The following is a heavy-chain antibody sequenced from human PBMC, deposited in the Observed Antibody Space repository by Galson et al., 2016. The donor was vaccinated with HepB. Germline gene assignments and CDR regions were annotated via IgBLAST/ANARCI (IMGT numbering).Heavy chain of an antibody. J-gene: IGHJ4*02. D-gene: IGHD3-16*02. CDR1: GGTLSNFA. CDR3: ATVQFGGVIVGFDY. V-gene: IGHV1-69*13. Sequence: SVKVSCKASGGTLSNFAFTWVRQAPGQGLEWMGGIIPLFGTANYAQRFQGRVTITADESTSTAYMKLSSLRSEDTAVYYCATVQFGGVIVGFDYWGQGTLVTVSS. CDR2: IIPLFGTA.